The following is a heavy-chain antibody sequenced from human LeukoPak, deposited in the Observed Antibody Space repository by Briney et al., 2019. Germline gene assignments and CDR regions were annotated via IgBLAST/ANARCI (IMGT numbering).Heavy chain of an antibody. CDR2: INPSGGST. J-gene: IGHJ6*02. CDR3: ARASPTYGDYDYYYGMDV. CDR1: GYTFTSYY. Sequence: ASVKGSCKASGYTFTSYYMHWVRQAPGQGLEWMGIINPSGGSTSYAQKFQGRVTMTRDTSTSTVYMELSSLRSEDTAVYYCARASPTYGDYDYYYGMDVWGQGTTVTVSS. D-gene: IGHD4-17*01. V-gene: IGHV1-46*01.